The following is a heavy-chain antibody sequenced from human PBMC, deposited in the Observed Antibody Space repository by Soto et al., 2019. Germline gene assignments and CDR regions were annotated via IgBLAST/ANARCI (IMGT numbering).Heavy chain of an antibody. J-gene: IGHJ4*02. CDR2: IKSKTDGGTT. CDR3: TTIGSSYSSQSHSVDY. Sequence: GGSLSLSCAASGFTFSNAWMSWVRQAPGKGLEWVGRIKSKTDGGTTDYAAPVKGRFTISRDDSKNTLYLQMNSLKTEDTAVYYCTTIGSSYSSQSHSVDYWGQGTLVTVSS. V-gene: IGHV3-15*01. CDR1: GFTFSNAW. D-gene: IGHD6-13*01.